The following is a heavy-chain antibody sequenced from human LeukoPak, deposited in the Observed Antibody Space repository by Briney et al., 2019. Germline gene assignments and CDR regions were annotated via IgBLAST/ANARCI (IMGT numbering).Heavy chain of an antibody. J-gene: IGHJ3*02. D-gene: IGHD2-21*02. CDR3: ARDCGGDSYLGAFDI. CDR1: GGSISSYY. Sequence: SETLSLTCTVSGGSISSYYWSWIRQPAGKGLEWIGRINTSGSTNYNPSLKSRLTISVDTSKNQFSLKLNSVTAADTAVYFCARDCGGDSYLGAFDIWGQGTMVTVSS. CDR2: INTSGST. V-gene: IGHV4-4*07.